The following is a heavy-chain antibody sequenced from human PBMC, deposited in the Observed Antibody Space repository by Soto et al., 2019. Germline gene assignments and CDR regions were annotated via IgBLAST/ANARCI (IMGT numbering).Heavy chain of an antibody. D-gene: IGHD4-17*01. V-gene: IGHV4-30-2*01. J-gene: IGHJ3*02. CDR1: GVSISSGGYT. Sequence: QLQLQESGSGLVKPSQTLSLTCAVFGVSISSGGYTWSWIRQPPGKGLEWLGYIYHSGITYYNPSLKXRXTXSXXRSKNQFSLKLSSVTAADSAVYYCARGAVTGAFDIWGHGTMVTVSS. CDR2: IYHSGIT. CDR3: ARGAVTGAFDI.